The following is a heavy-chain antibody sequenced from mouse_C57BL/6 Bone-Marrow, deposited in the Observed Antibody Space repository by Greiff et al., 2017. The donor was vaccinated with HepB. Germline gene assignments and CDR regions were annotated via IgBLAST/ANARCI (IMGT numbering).Heavy chain of an antibody. CDR3: ARSLNYYGSRDYAMDD. CDR1: GYSITSDY. Sequence: EVHLVESGPGLAKPSQTLSLTCSVTGYSITSDYWNWIRKFPGNKLEYMGYISYSGSTYYNPSLKSRISITRDTSKNQYYLQLNYVTTEDTATYYCARSLNYYGSRDYAMDDWGEGTSVSVSS. J-gene: IGHJ4*01. V-gene: IGHV3-8*01. CDR2: ISYSGST. D-gene: IGHD1-1*01.